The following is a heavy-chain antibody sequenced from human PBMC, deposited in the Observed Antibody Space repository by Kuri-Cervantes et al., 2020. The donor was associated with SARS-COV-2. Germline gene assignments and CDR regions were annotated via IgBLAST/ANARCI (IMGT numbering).Heavy chain of an antibody. D-gene: IGHD5-18*01. CDR3: ARSGPGAIYREDGAFDI. J-gene: IGHJ3*02. V-gene: IGHV1-45*03. CDR1: GVSFDYRF. CDR2: ITPFNGNT. Sequence: SVKDSCKASGVSFDYRFLHWVRQAPRQALEWMGWITPFNGNTNYAQRFQDRVTITRDRSMSTAYMGLSSLRFEDTAMYYCARSGPGAIYREDGAFDIWGQGTMVTVSS.